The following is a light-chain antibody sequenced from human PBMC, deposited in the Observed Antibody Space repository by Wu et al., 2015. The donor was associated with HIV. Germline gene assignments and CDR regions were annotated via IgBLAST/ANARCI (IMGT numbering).Light chain of an antibody. Sequence: EIVLTQSPATLSLSPGKRATLSCRASQSVTDLAWYQQKPGQAPRLLIYDASNRATGIPARFSGSGSGTDFTLTISSLEPEDFAVYYCQQRSNWPGVTFGLGPKWISN. V-gene: IGKV3-11*01. CDR2: DAS. CDR3: QQRSNWPGVT. J-gene: IGKJ3*01. CDR1: QSVTD.